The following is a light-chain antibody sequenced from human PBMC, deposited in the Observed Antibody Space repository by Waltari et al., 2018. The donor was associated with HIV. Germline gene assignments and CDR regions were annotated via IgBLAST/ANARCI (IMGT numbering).Light chain of an antibody. CDR1: DSAFGLYNF. V-gene: IGLV2-14*03. J-gene: IGLJ3*02. Sequence: AVTQPASVSGLPGQSTTLSCTGGDSAFGLYNFVSWYQQHSGKPPRLILYDVDSRASGVSDRFSGSMSGNTASLTIAGLRAEDEAHYYGASFTGDSTVMFGGGTEVTVL. CDR3: ASFTGDSTVM. CDR2: DVD.